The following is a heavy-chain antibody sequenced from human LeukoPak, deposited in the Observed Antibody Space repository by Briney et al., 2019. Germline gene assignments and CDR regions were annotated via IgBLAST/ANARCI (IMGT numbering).Heavy chain of an antibody. CDR2: ISGSGGGT. V-gene: IGHV3-23*01. CDR3: AKKGDGSGSYAPYYFDY. Sequence: GGSLRLSCAASGFTFSSYGLSWVRQAPGKGLEWVSAISGSGGGTYYADSVKGRFTISRDNSKNTLYLQMNSLRAEDTAVYYCAKKGDGSGSYAPYYFDYWGQGTLVTVSS. J-gene: IGHJ4*02. D-gene: IGHD3-10*01. CDR1: GFTFSSYG.